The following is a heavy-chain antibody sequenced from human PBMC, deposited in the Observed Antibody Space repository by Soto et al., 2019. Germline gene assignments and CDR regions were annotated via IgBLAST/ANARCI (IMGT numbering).Heavy chain of an antibody. J-gene: IGHJ4*02. Sequence: GSLRLSCTSTGLNFGDYAMSWVRQAPGKGLEWVGFIRSKAYGGTTEYAASVKGRFTISRDDSKSIAYLQMNSLKTEDTAVYYCNVSHYGDYSYFDYWGQGTMVTVSS. CDR3: NVSHYGDYSYFDY. CDR2: IRSKAYGGTT. V-gene: IGHV3-49*04. D-gene: IGHD4-17*01. CDR1: GLNFGDYA.